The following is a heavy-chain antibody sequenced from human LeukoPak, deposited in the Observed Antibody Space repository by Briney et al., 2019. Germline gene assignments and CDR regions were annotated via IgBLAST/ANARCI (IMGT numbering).Heavy chain of an antibody. V-gene: IGHV3-23*01. CDR3: ANEIRPNDY. CDR1: AFAFSNHA. D-gene: IGHD4-17*01. J-gene: IGHJ4*02. CDR2: ISISGGTT. Sequence: GGSLRLSCTASAFAFSNHAMSWVRQAPGKGLEWVLSISISGGTTYYADSVKGRFTISRENSKSTLYLQMNNLRADDTAVYYCANEIRPNDYWGQGTLVTVSS.